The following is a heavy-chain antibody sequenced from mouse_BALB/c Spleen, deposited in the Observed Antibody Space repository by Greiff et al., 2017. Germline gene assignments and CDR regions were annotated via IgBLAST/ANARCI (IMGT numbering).Heavy chain of an antibody. D-gene: IGHD1-1*01. Sequence: EVMLVESGGGLVQPGGSRKLSCAASGFTFSSFGMHWVRQAPEKGLEWVAYISSGSSTIYYADTVKGRFTISRDNPKNTLFLQMTSLRSEDTAMYYCARGTTRAMDYWGQGTSVTVSS. V-gene: IGHV5-17*02. CDR2: ISSGSSTI. J-gene: IGHJ4*01. CDR3: ARGTTRAMDY. CDR1: GFTFSSFG.